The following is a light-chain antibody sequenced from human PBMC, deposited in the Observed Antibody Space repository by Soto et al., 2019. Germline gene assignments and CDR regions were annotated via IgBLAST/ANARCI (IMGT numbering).Light chain of an antibody. CDR2: KAS. Sequence: DIQMTQSPSTLSGSVGDRVTITCRASQTISSWLAWYQQKPGKAPKLLIYKASTLKSGVPSRFSGSGSGTEFTLTISSLQPDDFATYYCLQDHNYPYTFGQGTKVDIK. CDR1: QTISSW. J-gene: IGKJ2*01. CDR3: LQDHNYPYT. V-gene: IGKV1-5*03.